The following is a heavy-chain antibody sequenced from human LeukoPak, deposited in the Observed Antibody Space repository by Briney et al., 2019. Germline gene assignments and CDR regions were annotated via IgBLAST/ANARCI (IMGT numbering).Heavy chain of an antibody. CDR1: GGSFSGYY. D-gene: IGHD6-13*01. Sequence: PSETLSLTCAVYGGSFSGYYWSWIRQPPGKGLEWIGEINHSGSTNYNPSLKSRVTISADTSKNQFSLKLSSVTAADTAVYYCARYKLAAAGFFDYWGQGTLVTVSS. CDR2: INHSGST. V-gene: IGHV4-34*01. CDR3: ARYKLAAAGFFDY. J-gene: IGHJ4*02.